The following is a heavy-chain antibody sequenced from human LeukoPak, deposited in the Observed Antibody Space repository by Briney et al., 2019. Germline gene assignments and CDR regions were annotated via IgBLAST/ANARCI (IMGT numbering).Heavy chain of an antibody. CDR3: ARGMTWSAY. CDR1: GCTFSTYW. V-gene: IGHV3-7*04. J-gene: IGHJ4*02. Sequence: GGSLRLSCAASGCTFSTYWMLWVRQAPGKGLEWVANIKGDGTEKHYVDSVKGRFTISRDNAKNSLYLQMNNLRGEDTALYYCARGMTWSAYWGQGTLVAVAS. D-gene: IGHD2-21*02. CDR2: IKGDGTEK.